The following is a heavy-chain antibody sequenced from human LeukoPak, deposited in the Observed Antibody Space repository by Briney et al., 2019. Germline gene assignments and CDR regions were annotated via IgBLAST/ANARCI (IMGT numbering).Heavy chain of an antibody. Sequence: PGGSLRLSCAASGFTVSSNYMSWVRQAPGKGLEWVSVIYSGGSTYYADSVKGRFTISRDNSKNTLYLQMNSLRAEDTAVYYCARALAMAGTDYYYGMDVWGQGTTVTVSS. V-gene: IGHV3-66*01. J-gene: IGHJ6*02. CDR1: GFTVSSNY. CDR3: ARALAMAGTDYYYGMDV. CDR2: IYSGGST. D-gene: IGHD6-19*01.